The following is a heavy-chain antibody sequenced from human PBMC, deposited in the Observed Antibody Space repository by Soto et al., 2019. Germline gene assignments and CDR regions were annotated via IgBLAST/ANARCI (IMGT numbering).Heavy chain of an antibody. D-gene: IGHD3-22*01. CDR2: IYYSGST. CDR3: ARVGYSSGYYRNFDY. J-gene: IGHJ4*02. V-gene: IGHV4-31*03. Sequence: SETLSLTCTVSGGSISSGGYYWSWIRQHPGKGLEWIGYIYYSGSTYYNPSLKSRVTISVDTSKNQFSLKLSSVTAADTAVYYCARVGYSSGYYRNFDYWGQGTLVTVSS. CDR1: GGSISSGGYY.